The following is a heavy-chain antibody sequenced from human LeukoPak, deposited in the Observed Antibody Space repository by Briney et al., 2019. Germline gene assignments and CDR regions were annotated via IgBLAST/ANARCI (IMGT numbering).Heavy chain of an antibody. J-gene: IGHJ4*02. V-gene: IGHV3-11*04. CDR1: GFTFSDYY. Sequence: PGGSLRLSCAASGFTFSDYYMSWIRQAPGKGLEWISYISSGGNAILYTDSVQGRFTTPRDNAKDSLFLQMSSLRDDDAAVYYCVRGSRWLQYAFDYWGQGILVTVSS. CDR2: ISSGGNAI. D-gene: IGHD5-24*01. CDR3: VRGSRWLQYAFDY.